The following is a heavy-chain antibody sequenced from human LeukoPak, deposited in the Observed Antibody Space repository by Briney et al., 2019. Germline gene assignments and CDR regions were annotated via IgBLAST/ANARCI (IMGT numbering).Heavy chain of an antibody. J-gene: IGHJ5*02. D-gene: IGHD3-9*01. V-gene: IGHV1-69*04. CDR1: GGTFSSYA. CDR2: IIPILGIA. Sequence: GASVKVSCKASGGTFSSYAISWVRQAPGQGLEWMGRIIPILGIANYAQKFQGRVTITADKSTSTAYMELSSLRSEDTAVYYCARDGLRYSDFQPGPKVFDPWGQGTLVTVSS. CDR3: ARDGLRYSDFQPGPKVFDP.